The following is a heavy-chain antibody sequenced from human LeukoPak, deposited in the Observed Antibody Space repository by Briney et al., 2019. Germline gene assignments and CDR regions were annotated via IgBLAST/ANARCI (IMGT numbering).Heavy chain of an antibody. D-gene: IGHD5-12*01. CDR1: GFTFSSYA. CDR3: AKAVEMATYYFDY. CDR2: ISGSGGST. J-gene: IGHJ4*02. V-gene: IGHV3-23*01. Sequence: GGSLRLSCAASGFTFSSYAMSWVRQAPGRGLEWVSAISGSGGSTYYADSVKGRFTISRDNSKNTLYLQMNSLRAEDTAVYYCAKAVEMATYYFDYWGQGTLVTVSS.